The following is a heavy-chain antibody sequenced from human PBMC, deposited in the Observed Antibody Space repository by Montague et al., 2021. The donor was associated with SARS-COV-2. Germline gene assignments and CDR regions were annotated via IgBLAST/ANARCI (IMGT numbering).Heavy chain of an antibody. Sequence: SETLSLTCAVYGGSFSGHYWSWIRQPPGKGLEWIGEINNSGSTNYNPSLKSRVTISVDTSKNQFSLKLHSATAAGTAVYYCARGRIEVSMIVVVLTGASYYMDVWGKGTTVTVSS. CDR1: GGSFSGHY. D-gene: IGHD3-22*01. V-gene: IGHV4-34*01. J-gene: IGHJ6*03. CDR3: ARGRIEVSMIVVVLTGASYYMDV. CDR2: INNSGST.